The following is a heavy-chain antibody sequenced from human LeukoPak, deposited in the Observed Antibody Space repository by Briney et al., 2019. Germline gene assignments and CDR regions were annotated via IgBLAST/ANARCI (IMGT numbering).Heavy chain of an antibody. CDR1: GFTFSSYS. V-gene: IGHV3-48*01. CDR2: ISSSSSTI. J-gene: IGHJ5*02. Sequence: GGSLRLSCAASGFTFSSYSMNWVRQAPGKGLEWVSYISSSSSTIYYADSVKGRFTISRDNAKNTLYLQMNSLRAEDTAVYYCTRDLDGSGNYHWFDPWGQGTLVTVSS. D-gene: IGHD3-10*01. CDR3: TRDLDGSGNYHWFDP.